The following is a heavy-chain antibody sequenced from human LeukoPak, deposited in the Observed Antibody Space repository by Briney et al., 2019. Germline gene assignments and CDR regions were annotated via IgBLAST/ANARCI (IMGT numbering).Heavy chain of an antibody. CDR1: GFAFSSYW. CDR2: IKQDGSEK. V-gene: IGHV3-7*01. Sequence: PGGSLRLSCAASGFAFSSYWMSWVRQAPGKGLEWVANIKQDGSEKYYVDSVKGRFTISRDNAKNSLYLQMNSLRAEDTAVYYCARLLKAGYYGSGSYYNVGHLYDAFDIWGQGTMVTVSS. J-gene: IGHJ3*02. D-gene: IGHD3-10*01. CDR3: ARLLKAGYYGSGSYYNVGHLYDAFDI.